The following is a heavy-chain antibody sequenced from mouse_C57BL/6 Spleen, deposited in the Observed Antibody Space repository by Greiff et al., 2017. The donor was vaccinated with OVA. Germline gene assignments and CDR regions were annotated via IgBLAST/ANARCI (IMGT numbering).Heavy chain of an antibody. J-gene: IGHJ3*01. Sequence: EVKVEESGGGLVQPGGSMKLSCVASGFTFSNYWMNWVRQSPEKGLEWVAQIRLKSDNYATHYAESVKGRFTISRDDSKSSVYLQMNNLRAEDTGIYYCTEVRETAWFAYWGQGTLVTVSA. CDR1: GFTFSNYW. CDR3: TEVRETAWFAY. CDR2: IRLKSDNYAT. V-gene: IGHV6-3*01. D-gene: IGHD2-5*01.